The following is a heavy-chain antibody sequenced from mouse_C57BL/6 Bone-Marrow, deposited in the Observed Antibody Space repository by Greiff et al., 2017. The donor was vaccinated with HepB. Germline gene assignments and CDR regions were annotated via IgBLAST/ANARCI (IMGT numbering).Heavy chain of an antibody. CDR1: GYTFTSYG. Sequence: QVHVKQSGAELARPGASVKLSCKASGYTFTSYGISWVKQRTGQGLEWIGEIYPRSGNTYYNEKFKGKSTLTADKSSSTAYMELRSLTSEDSAVYFCARRGGPFSPRNVDYWGQGTTLTVSS. CDR3: ARRGGPFSPRNVDY. J-gene: IGHJ2*01. CDR2: IYPRSGNT. D-gene: IGHD3-3*01. V-gene: IGHV1-81*01.